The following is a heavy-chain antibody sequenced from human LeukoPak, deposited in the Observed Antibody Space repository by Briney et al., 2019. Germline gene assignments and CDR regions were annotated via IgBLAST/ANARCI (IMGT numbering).Heavy chain of an antibody. Sequence: YPGGSLRLSCAASGFTFGSCWMNWVRQPPGKGLEWIGTIYYSGSTYYNPSLKSRVTISVDTSKNQFSLKLSSVTAADTAVYYCARQPRGYSYGSYVDYWGQGTLVTVSS. CDR3: ARQPRGYSYGSYVDY. CDR2: IYYSGST. V-gene: IGHV4-39*01. J-gene: IGHJ4*02. CDR1: GFTFGSCWMN. D-gene: IGHD5-18*01.